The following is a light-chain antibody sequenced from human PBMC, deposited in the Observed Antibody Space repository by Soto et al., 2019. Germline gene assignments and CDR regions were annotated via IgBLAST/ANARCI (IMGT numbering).Light chain of an antibody. CDR2: LGS. CDR1: QSLLHSNGYNY. J-gene: IGKJ5*01. Sequence: DIVMTQSPLSLPVTPGEPASIYCRSSQSLLHSNGYNYLDWYLQKPGQSPHLLIYLGSNRASGVPDRFSGSVSGTDFTLQISRVEAEDVGVSYCMPALQTPLITFAQGTRLEIK. V-gene: IGKV2-28*01. CDR3: MPALQTPLIT.